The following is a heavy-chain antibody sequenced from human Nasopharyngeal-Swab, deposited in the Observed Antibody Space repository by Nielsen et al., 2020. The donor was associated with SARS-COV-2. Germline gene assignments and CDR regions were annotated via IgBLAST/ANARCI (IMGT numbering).Heavy chain of an antibody. CDR1: GFTFSSYS. V-gene: IGHV3-48*02. J-gene: IGHJ4*02. D-gene: IGHD1-26*01. CDR3: ASLYSGSYDGGY. Sequence: GGSLRLSCAASGFTFSSYSMNWVRQAPGKGLEWVSYISSSSTIYYADSVKGRFTISRDNAKNSLYLQMNSLRDEDTAVYYCASLYSGSYDGGYWGQGTLVTVSS. CDR2: ISSSSTI.